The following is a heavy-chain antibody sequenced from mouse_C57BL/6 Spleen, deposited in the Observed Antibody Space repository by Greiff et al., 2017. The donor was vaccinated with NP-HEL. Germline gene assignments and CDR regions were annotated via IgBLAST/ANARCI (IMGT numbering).Heavy chain of an antibody. CDR1: GYTFTSYW. Sequence: QVQLQQPGAELVRPGSSVKLSCKASGYTFTSYWMDWVKQRPGQGLEWIGNIYPSDSETHYNQKFKDKATLTVDKSSSTAYMQLSSLTSEDSAVYYCASHYYGSSSAWFAYWGQGTLVTVSA. J-gene: IGHJ3*01. D-gene: IGHD1-1*01. CDR2: IYPSDSET. V-gene: IGHV1-61*01. CDR3: ASHYYGSSSAWFAY.